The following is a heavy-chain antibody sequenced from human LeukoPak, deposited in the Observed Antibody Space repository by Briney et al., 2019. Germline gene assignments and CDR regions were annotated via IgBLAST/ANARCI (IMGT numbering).Heavy chain of an antibody. D-gene: IGHD2-2*01. CDR1: GFTFSSYS. V-gene: IGHV3-21*01. J-gene: IGHJ4*02. CDR3: ARGGGYCSSTSCPLYYFDY. CDR2: ISSSSSYI. Sequence: PGGSLRLSCAASGFTFSSYSMNWVRQAPGKGLEWVSPISSSSSYIYYADSVKGRFTISRDNAKNSLYLQMNSLRAEDTAVYYCARGGGYCSSTSCPLYYFDYWGQGTLSPSPQ.